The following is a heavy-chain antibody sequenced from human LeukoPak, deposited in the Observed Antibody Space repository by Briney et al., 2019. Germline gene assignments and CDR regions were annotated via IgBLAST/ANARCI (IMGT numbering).Heavy chain of an antibody. D-gene: IGHD2-15*01. Sequence: GGSLRLSCAASGFTFSSYSMNWVRQAPGKGLEWVAFIRYDGSNKYYADSVKGRFTISRDNSKNTLYLQMNSLRAEDTAVYYCAKDRDKGYYYMDVWGKGTTVTVSS. CDR1: GFTFSSYS. CDR3: AKDRDKGYYYMDV. CDR2: IRYDGSNK. J-gene: IGHJ6*03. V-gene: IGHV3-30*02.